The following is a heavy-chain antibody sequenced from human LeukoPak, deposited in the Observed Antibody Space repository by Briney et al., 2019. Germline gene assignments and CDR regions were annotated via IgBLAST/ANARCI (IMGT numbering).Heavy chain of an antibody. CDR3: ARGQQTSSSWYPDAFDI. D-gene: IGHD6-13*01. J-gene: IGHJ3*02. CDR1: GFTFSSYS. CDR2: ISSSSSTI. Sequence: GGSLRLSCAASGFTFSSYSMNWVRQAPGKGLEWVSYISSSSSTIYYADSVKGRFTISRDNAKNSLYLQMNSLRAEDTAVYYCARGQQTSSSWYPDAFDIWGQGTMVTVSS. V-gene: IGHV3-48*01.